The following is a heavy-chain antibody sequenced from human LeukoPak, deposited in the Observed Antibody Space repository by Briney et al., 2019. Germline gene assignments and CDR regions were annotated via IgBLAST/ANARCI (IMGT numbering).Heavy chain of an antibody. CDR2: IYYSGNT. CDR3: ARGARGDGYNYDY. J-gene: IGHJ4*02. Sequence: SSETLSLTCTVSGRSISSYYWSWTRKPPGKGREWNGYIYYSGNTNYNPSLKSQVTMSGDTSKNQFSLKLTSVTAADTAVYYCARGARGDGYNYDYWGQGTLVTVSS. D-gene: IGHD5-24*01. V-gene: IGHV4-59*01. CDR1: GRSISSYY.